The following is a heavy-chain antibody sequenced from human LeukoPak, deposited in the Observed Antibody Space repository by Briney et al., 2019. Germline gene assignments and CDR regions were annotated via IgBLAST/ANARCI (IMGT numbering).Heavy chain of an antibody. CDR2: INPSGGSP. Sequence: ASVKVSCKASGYTFTNYYMHWVRQAPGQGLQWMGIINPSGGSPSYAQRFQGRVTMTRDTSTSTVYMELSSLRSEDTAVYHCARDVRSSRWYYHGMDVWGQGTTVTVSS. V-gene: IGHV1-46*01. CDR3: ARDVRSSRWYYHGMDV. CDR1: GYTFTNYY. J-gene: IGHJ6*02. D-gene: IGHD6-13*01.